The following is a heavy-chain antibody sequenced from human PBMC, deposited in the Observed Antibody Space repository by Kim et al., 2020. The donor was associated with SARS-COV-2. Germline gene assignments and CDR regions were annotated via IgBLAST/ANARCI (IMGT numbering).Heavy chain of an antibody. D-gene: IGHD3-22*01. Sequence: NPAQKLQARVTMTTDTSTSTAYMELRSLRSEDTAVYYCARDTYYYDGTGGYWGQGTLVTVSS. J-gene: IGHJ4*02. V-gene: IGHV1-18*01. CDR3: ARDTYYYDGTGGY.